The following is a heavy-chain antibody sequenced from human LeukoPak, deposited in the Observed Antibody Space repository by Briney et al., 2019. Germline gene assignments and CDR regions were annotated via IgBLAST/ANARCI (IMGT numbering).Heavy chain of an antibody. CDR3: ARSHYYGSGSYGFWFDS. V-gene: IGHV3-7*01. CDR2: IKQDGSDK. Sequence: GGSLRLSCAASGFSSSAYWMSWVRQAAGKGPELVANIKQDGSDKYYVDSVMGRFTISRDNAKNSLYLQMSSLRAEDTAVYYCARSHYYGSGSYGFWFDSWGQGTLVTVSS. D-gene: IGHD3-10*01. CDR1: GFSSSAYW. J-gene: IGHJ5*01.